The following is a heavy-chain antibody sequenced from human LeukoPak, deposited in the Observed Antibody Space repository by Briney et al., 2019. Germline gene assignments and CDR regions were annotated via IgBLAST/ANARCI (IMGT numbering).Heavy chain of an antibody. CDR3: AKVRGGWFPPNY. V-gene: IGHV3-23*01. Sequence: ETLSLTCTVSGGSISSSSYYWGWVRQAPGKGLEWVSAISGSGGSTYYADSVKGRFTISRDNSKNTLYLQMNSLRAEDTAVYYCAKVRGGWFPPNYWGQGTLVTVSS. CDR1: GGSISSSSYY. J-gene: IGHJ4*02. CDR2: ISGSGGST. D-gene: IGHD2-15*01.